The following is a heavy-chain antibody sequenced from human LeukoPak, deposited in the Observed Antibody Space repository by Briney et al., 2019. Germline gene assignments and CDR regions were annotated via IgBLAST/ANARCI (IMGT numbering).Heavy chain of an antibody. J-gene: IGHJ4*02. V-gene: IGHV4-59*08. Sequence: SETLSLTCTVSGGSISSYYWSWIRQPPGKGLEWIGYIYYSGSTNYNPSLKSRVTISVDTSKNQFSLKLSSVTAADTAVYYCARLVGATRPFDYWGQGTLVTVSS. D-gene: IGHD1-26*01. CDR1: GGSISSYY. CDR3: ARLVGATRPFDY. CDR2: IYYSGST.